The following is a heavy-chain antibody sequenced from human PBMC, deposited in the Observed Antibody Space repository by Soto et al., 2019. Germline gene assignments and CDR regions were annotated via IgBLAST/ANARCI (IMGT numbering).Heavy chain of an antibody. D-gene: IGHD2-15*01. CDR1: GYTFTNYH. J-gene: IGHJ4*02. CDR2: INPSGGST. V-gene: IGHV1-46*01. CDR3: ATSREYCRGGSGYTQLFDY. Sequence: ASVKVSCKASGYTFTNYHMHWVRQAPGQGLEWMGIINPSGGSTSYAQKFQGRVTMTRDTSTSTVYMELSSLRSEDTAVYYCATSREYCRGGSGYTQLFDYWGKGPLVTVSS.